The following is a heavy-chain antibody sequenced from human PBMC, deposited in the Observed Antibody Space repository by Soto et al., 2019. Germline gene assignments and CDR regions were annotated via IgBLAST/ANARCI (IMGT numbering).Heavy chain of an antibody. CDR3: ARDPSRYTYGTYSYYGMDV. Sequence: QVQLVQSGAEMKKPGASVRVSCKASRYNFNRYAISWVRQAPGQGLEWVGWISAYNGNTNYAQKLQGRVTMTTDTSTRTAYLELRSLRSDATAVYYCARDPSRYTYGTYSYYGMDVWGQGTTVTVSS. D-gene: IGHD5-18*01. CDR1: RYNFNRYA. CDR2: ISAYNGNT. V-gene: IGHV1-18*01. J-gene: IGHJ6*02.